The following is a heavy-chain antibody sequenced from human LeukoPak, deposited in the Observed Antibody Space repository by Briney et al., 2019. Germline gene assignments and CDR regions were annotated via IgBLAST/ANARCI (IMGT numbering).Heavy chain of an antibody. CDR2: MYPCDSDT. CDR3: EKQRPYYSGAGSYRAFDI. Sequence: GGSLKISCKGAGYIFINDCIGWVGQLPAKGLEGVGIMYPCDSDTRYSPSFQGQVTISADKTISTAYLQWSSLKASDTAMYYCEKQRPYYSGAGSYRAFDIWGQGTMVTVSS. D-gene: IGHD3-10*01. V-gene: IGHV5-51*01. J-gene: IGHJ3*02. CDR1: GYIFINDC.